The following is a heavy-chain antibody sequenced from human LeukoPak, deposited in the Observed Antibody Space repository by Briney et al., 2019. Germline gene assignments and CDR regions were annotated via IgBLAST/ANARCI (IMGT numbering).Heavy chain of an antibody. V-gene: IGHV3-20*04. J-gene: IGHJ2*01. CDR1: GFTFDDYG. Sequence: PGGSLRLSCAASGFTFDDYGMSCVRQAPGKGLEWVSGIYWNGGSTGYADSVKGRFTISRDNAKNSLYLQMNSLRAEDTALYYCARGVDSSGYMRYFDLWGRGTLVTVSS. CDR2: IYWNGGST. CDR3: ARGVDSSGYMRYFDL. D-gene: IGHD3-22*01.